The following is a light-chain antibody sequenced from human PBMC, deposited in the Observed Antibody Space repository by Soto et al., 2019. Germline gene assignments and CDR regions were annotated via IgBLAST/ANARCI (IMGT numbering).Light chain of an antibody. J-gene: IGKJ1*01. V-gene: IGKV2-30*01. CDR3: MQGTHWPPT. CDR1: QSLVYSDGNTY. Sequence: DVVMTQSPLSLPVIPGQPASISCRSSQSLVYSDGNTYLNWFQQRPGQSPRRLIYNVSNRDSGVPDRFSGSGSYTEFTLKISAVEAEDVGIYYCMQGTHWPPTFGQGTKVELK. CDR2: NVS.